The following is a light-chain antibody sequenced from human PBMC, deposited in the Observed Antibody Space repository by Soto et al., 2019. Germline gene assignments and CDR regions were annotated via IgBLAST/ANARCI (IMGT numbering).Light chain of an antibody. J-gene: IGLJ2*01. CDR2: DVS. CDR1: SSDVGGYNY. V-gene: IGLV2-14*01. CDR3: SSYTSSSMV. Sequence: QSALTQPGSVSGSPGQSITISCIGTSSDVGGYNYVSWYQQHPGKAPKLMIYDVSNRPSGVSNRFSGSKSGNTASLTISGLQAEDEADYYCSSYTSSSMVFGGGTKLTVL.